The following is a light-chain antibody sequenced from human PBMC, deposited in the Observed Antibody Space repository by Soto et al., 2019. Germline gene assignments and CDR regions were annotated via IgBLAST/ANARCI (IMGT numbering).Light chain of an antibody. CDR2: DVT. CDR1: SSDVGGNNF. Sequence: QSALTQPAFVSGSPGQSITVSCTGTSSDVGGNNFVSWYQRHPGRAPRLLIYDVTNRPSGVSNRFSGSRSGSTASLTISGLQTEYEADYYCSSKTGNTVIFGGGTQLTV. CDR3: SSKTGNTVI. V-gene: IGLV2-14*01. J-gene: IGLJ2*01.